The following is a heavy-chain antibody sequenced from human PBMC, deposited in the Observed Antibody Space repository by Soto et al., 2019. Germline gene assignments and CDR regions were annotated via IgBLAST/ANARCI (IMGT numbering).Heavy chain of an antibody. CDR1: GFTFSSYS. V-gene: IGHV3-21*01. D-gene: IGHD3-9*01. CDR3: ARVGSLRYFDWLFDY. CDR2: ISSSSSYI. Sequence: GGSLRLSCAASGFTFSSYSMNWVRQAPGKGLEWVSSISSSSSYIYYADSVKGRFTISRDNAKNSLYLQMNSLRAEDTAVYYCARVGSLRYFDWLFDYWGQGTLVTVSS. J-gene: IGHJ4*02.